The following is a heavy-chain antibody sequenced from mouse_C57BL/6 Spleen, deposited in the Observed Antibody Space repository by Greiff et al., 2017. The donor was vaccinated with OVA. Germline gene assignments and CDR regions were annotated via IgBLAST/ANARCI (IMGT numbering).Heavy chain of an antibody. D-gene: IGHD2-5*01. CDR3: VRDYYSNVRAMDY. CDR2: IRSKSNNYAT. V-gene: IGHV10-1*01. Sequence: EVQLVESGGGLVQPKGSLKLSCAASGFSFNTYAMNWVRQAPGKGLEWVARIRSKSNNYATYYADSVKDRFTISRDDSESMLYLQMNNLKTEDTAMYYCVRDYYSNVRAMDYWGQGTSVTVSS. J-gene: IGHJ4*01. CDR1: GFSFNTYA.